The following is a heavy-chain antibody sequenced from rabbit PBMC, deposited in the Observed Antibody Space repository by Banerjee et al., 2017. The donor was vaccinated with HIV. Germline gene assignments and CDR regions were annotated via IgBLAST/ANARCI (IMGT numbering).Heavy chain of an antibody. V-gene: IGHV1S40*01. CDR2: IYPDYGST. CDR1: GFTISSSYW. CDR3: ARVVSSGYYKRGYGMDL. Sequence: QSLEESGGDLVKPEGSLTLTCTASGFTISSSYWMCWVRQAPGKGLEWIAYIYPDYGSTDYASWVNGRFTISLDNAQNTVFLQMTSLTAADTATYFCARVVSSGYYKRGYGMDLWGPGTLVT. D-gene: IGHD1-1*01. J-gene: IGHJ6*01.